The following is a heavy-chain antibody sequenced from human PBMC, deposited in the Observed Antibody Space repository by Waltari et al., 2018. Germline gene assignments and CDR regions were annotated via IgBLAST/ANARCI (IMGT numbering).Heavy chain of an antibody. V-gene: IGHV4-34*01. D-gene: IGHD1-7*01. J-gene: IGHJ2*01. Sequence: QVQLQQWGAGLLKPSETLSLTCAVYGGSFSGYYWSWIRQPPGKGLEWIGEINHSGSTNYNPSLKSRVTISVDTSKNQFSLKLSSVTAADTAVYYCARRTRELGFDEWYFDLWGRGTLVTVSS. CDR1: GGSFSGYY. CDR2: INHSGST. CDR3: ARRTRELGFDEWYFDL.